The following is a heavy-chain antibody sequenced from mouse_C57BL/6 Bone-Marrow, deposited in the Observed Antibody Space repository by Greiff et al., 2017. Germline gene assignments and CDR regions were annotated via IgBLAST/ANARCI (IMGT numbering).Heavy chain of an antibody. V-gene: IGHV1-7*01. CDR3: VRRVDGAWFAY. D-gene: IGHD1-1*01. CDR1: GYTFTSYW. Sequence: VQLQQSGAELAKPGASVKLSCKASGYTFTSYWMHWVKQRPGQGLEWIGYINPSSGYTKYNQKFKDKATLTADKSSSTAYMQLCSLTYEDSAVDYCVRRVDGAWFAYWGQGTLVTVSA. CDR2: INPSSGYT. J-gene: IGHJ3*01.